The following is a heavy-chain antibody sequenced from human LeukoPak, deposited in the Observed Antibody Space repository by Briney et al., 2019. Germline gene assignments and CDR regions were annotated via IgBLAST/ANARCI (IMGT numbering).Heavy chain of an antibody. V-gene: IGHV1-18*01. D-gene: IGHD2-2*01. Sequence: ASVKVSCKASGYTFTSYGISWVRQAPGHGLEWMGWISAYNGNTNYAQKLQGRVTMTTDTSTSTAYMELRSLRSDDTAVYYCARDYGTYCSSTSCPRLRIINYFDYWGQGTLVTVSS. J-gene: IGHJ4*02. CDR1: GYTFTSYG. CDR2: ISAYNGNT. CDR3: ARDYGTYCSSTSCPRLRIINYFDY.